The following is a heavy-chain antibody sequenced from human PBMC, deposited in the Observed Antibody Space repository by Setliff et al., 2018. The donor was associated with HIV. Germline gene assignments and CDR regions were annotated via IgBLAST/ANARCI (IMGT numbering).Heavy chain of an antibody. V-gene: IGHV4-34*01. J-gene: IGHJ4*02. Sequence: SETLSLTCAVYGGSFSGYYWSWIRQPPGQGLEWIGEINHSGSTNYNPSLKSRVTISVDTSKNQFSLKLTSVTAADTAVYYCARGGRKIALTYWGQGTLVTVSS. CDR3: ARGGRKIALTY. CDR2: INHSGST. D-gene: IGHD7-27*01. CDR1: GGSFSGYY.